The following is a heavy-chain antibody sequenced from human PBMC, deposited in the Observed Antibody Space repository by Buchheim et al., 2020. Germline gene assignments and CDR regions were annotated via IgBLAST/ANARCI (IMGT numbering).Heavy chain of an antibody. CDR2: ISAHNGMT. J-gene: IGHJ6*02. Sequence: VQLVQSGGEVRKPGASVKVSCRTAGYTFSSYGVTWVRQAPGRGLEWLGWISAHNGMTLYAQKVQGRVTMTTETSTTTGFLALRSLTSDDTGVYYCARDFYDILTGPSYGMDVWGQGTT. D-gene: IGHD3-9*01. CDR1: GYTFSSYG. V-gene: IGHV1-18*01. CDR3: ARDFYDILTGPSYGMDV.